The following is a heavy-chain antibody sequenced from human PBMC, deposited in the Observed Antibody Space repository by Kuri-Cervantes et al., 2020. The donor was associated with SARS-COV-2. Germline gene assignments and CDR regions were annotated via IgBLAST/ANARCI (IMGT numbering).Heavy chain of an antibody. CDR2: IYHSGST. CDR3: ARDGRSVAGPGVDY. CDR1: GGSISSYY. J-gene: IGHJ4*02. V-gene: IGHV4-38-2*02. D-gene: IGHD6-19*01. Sequence: ESLKISCTVSGGSISSYYWGWIRQPPGKGLEWIGSIYHSGSTYYNPSLKSRVTISVDTSKNQFPLKLSSVTAADTAVYYCARDGRSVAGPGVDYWGQGTLVTVSS.